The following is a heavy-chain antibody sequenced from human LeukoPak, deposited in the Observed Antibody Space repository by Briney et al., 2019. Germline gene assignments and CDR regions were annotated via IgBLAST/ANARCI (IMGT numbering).Heavy chain of an antibody. CDR1: GFTFSGYA. CDR3: AKFPGSTYYASFDY. J-gene: IGHJ4*02. CDR2: ISESGGNT. V-gene: IGHV3-23*01. Sequence: GGSLRLSCAASGFTFSGYAMSWVRQAPGKGLEWVSAISESGGNTFYADSVKGRFTISRDNSKNTLYLQMNSLRAEDTAVYYCAKFPGSTYYASFDYWGQGTLVTVSS. D-gene: IGHD3-10*01.